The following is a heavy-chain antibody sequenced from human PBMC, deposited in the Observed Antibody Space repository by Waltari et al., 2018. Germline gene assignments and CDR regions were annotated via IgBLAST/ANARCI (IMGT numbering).Heavy chain of an antibody. CDR1: GDSISSSSYY. V-gene: IGHV4-39*01. CDR3: ARQGGCERSTCLGDWFDP. J-gene: IGHJ5*02. Sequence: QLQLQESGPGLVKPSETLSLTCTVSGDSISSSSYYCGWIRQPPGQGLEWIGGIYYSGYTYYNPSLKRRVAISVDPSKNQCSLKVTCVTASVTAVYYCARQGGCERSTCLGDWFDPWGQGSLVTVSS. D-gene: IGHD3-16*01. CDR2: IYYSGYT.